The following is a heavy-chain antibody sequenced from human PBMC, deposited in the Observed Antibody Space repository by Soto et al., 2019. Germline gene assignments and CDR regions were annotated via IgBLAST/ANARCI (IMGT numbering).Heavy chain of an antibody. J-gene: IGHJ4*02. D-gene: IGHD4-17*01. V-gene: IGHV3-30*02. CDR2: IWYDGSNK. CDR1: GFTFSSYG. Sequence: PGGSLRLSCAASGFTFSSYGMHWVRQAPGKGLEWVAVIWYDGSNKYYTGSVKGRFTISRDNSKNTLYLQMNSLRAEDTAVYYCAKDRGALRWSEEHYYFDYWGQGTLVTVSS. CDR3: AKDRGALRWSEEHYYFDY.